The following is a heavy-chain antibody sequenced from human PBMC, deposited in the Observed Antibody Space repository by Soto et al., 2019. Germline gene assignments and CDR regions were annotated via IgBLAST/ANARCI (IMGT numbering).Heavy chain of an antibody. D-gene: IGHD3-10*01. CDR3: ARHEGYYGSPAAGLFDY. J-gene: IGHJ4*02. V-gene: IGHV5-51*01. CDR2: IYPGDSDT. Sequence: EVQLVQSGAEVKKPGESLKISCKGSGYSFTSYWIGWVRQMPGKGLEWMGIIYPGDSDTRYSPSFQGQVTISADKSITTADLQWSSLKASDTAMYYCARHEGYYGSPAAGLFDYWGQGTLVTVSS. CDR1: GYSFTSYW.